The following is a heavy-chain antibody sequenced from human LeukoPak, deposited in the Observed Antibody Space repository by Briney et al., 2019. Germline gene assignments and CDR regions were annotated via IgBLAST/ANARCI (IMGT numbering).Heavy chain of an antibody. CDR2: IYHSGST. V-gene: IGHV4-38-2*02. CDR1: GYSISSGYY. D-gene: IGHD2-15*01. CDR3: ARGYCSGGSCYSGAFDI. Sequence: SETLSLTCTVSGYSISSGYYWGWIRQPPGKGLEWIGSIYHSGSTYYNPSLKSRVTISVDTSKNQFSLKLSSVTAADTAVYYCARGYCSGGSCYSGAFDIWGQGTVVTVSS. J-gene: IGHJ3*02.